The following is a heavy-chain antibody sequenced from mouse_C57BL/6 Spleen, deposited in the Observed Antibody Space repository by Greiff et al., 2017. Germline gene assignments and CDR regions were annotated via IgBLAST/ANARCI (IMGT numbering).Heavy chain of an antibody. D-gene: IGHD1-1*02. Sequence: EVQLQQSGPELVKPGASVKIPCKASGYTFTDYNMVWVKPSHGKSLEWLGDINPNNGGTIYNQKFKGKAKLTVDKSSSTAYMELRSLTSEDTAVDYCAREVGRTFAYWGKGTLVTVSA. CDR2: INPNNGGT. J-gene: IGHJ3*01. V-gene: IGHV1-18*01. CDR1: GYTFTDYN. CDR3: AREVGRTFAY.